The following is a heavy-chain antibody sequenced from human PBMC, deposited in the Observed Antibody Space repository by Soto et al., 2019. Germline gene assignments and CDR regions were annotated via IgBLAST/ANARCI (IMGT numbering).Heavy chain of an antibody. CDR1: GFTFSSYA. CDR3: AKDSGVVVVAATLDY. V-gene: IGHV3-23*01. D-gene: IGHD2-15*01. CDR2: ISGSGGST. Sequence: GGSLRLSCAASGFTFSSYAMSWVRQAPGKGLEWISAISGSGGSTYYADSVKGRFTISRDNSKNTLYLQMNSLRAEDTAVYYCAKDSGVVVVAATLDYWGQGTLVTVSS. J-gene: IGHJ4*02.